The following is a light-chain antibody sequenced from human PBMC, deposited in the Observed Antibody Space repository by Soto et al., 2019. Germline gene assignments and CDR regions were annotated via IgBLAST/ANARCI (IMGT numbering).Light chain of an antibody. J-gene: IGKJ1*01. CDR1: QSIGNN. V-gene: IGKV3-15*01. CDR2: APS. Sequence: EIVMTQSPATLSVSPGERVTLSCMASQSIGNNLAWYQHKPGRAPRLLIYAPSTRATGVPDRFSGSGSGTEFTLTISSLQSEDFAVYYCQQFKDWPRTFGQGTKVDI. CDR3: QQFKDWPRT.